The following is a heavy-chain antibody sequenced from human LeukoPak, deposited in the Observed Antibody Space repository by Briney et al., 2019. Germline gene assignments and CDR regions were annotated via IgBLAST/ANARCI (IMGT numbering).Heavy chain of an antibody. D-gene: IGHD5-24*01. CDR3: ARMGHLDGNNLGFDY. CDR2: ISYDGSKK. CDR1: GFTFSSYA. Sequence: PGGSLRLSCAASGFTFSSYAMYWVRQAPGKGLEWVAVISYDGSKKYYADSVKGRFTISRDNSKNTLYLQMNSLRADDTAVYYCARMGHLDGNNLGFDYWGQGTLVTVSS. V-gene: IGHV3-30-3*01. J-gene: IGHJ4*02.